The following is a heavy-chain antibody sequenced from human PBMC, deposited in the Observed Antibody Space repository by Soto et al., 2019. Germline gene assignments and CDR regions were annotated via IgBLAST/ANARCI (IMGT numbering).Heavy chain of an antibody. D-gene: IGHD2-15*01. Sequence: EVQLVESGGGLVQPGGSLRLSCAASGFTFSSYWMSWVRQAPWKGLAWVANIKQDGSEKYYVDSVKGRFTISSDNAKNSLDLQRNSLRAEDTAVDYCARRSGDIVGVVAAPSRFDYWGQGTLVTVSS. V-gene: IGHV3-7*01. CDR3: ARRSGDIVGVVAAPSRFDY. J-gene: IGHJ4*02. CDR2: IKQDGSEK. CDR1: GFTFSSYW.